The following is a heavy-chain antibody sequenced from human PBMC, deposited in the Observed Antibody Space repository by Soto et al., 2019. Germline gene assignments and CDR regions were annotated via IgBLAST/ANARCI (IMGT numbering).Heavy chain of an antibody. CDR3: ARLVREKQQLVPGASGAFWFDP. V-gene: IGHV4-59*08. CDR2: IYYSGST. Sequence: QVQLQESGPGLVKPSETLSLTCTVSGGSISSYYWSWIRQPPGKGLEWIGYIYYSGSTNYNPSLKSRVTISVDTSKNQFSLKLSSVTAADTAVYYCARLVREKQQLVPGASGAFWFDPWGQGTLVTVSS. CDR1: GGSISSYY. D-gene: IGHD6-13*01. J-gene: IGHJ5*02.